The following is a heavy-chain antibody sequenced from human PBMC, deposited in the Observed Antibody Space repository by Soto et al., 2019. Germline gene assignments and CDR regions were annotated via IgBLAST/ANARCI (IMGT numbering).Heavy chain of an antibody. J-gene: IGHJ5*02. Sequence: PGGSLRIPSAASGFNFSNHWMHWVRQHPAAWLVWVSRITSDGKSKAYAEPVKGRFAISRDNAKNTLYLQMNGLTAEDTAVYYCARESGDWPLNWFDPWGQGTLVTVSS. CDR3: ARESGDWPLNWFDP. CDR1: GFNFSNHW. CDR2: ITSDGKSK. D-gene: IGHD2-21*02. V-gene: IGHV3-74*01.